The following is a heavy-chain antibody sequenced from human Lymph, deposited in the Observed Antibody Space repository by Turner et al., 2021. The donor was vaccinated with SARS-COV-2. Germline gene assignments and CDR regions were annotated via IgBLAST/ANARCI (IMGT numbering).Heavy chain of an antibody. J-gene: IGHJ6*02. CDR1: GFTFSTYG. CDR2: IWFDGSNK. D-gene: IGHD6-13*01. Sequence: VQLVESGGGVVRPGGSLRLPCAASGFTFSTYGMHWVRQAPGKGLEWVAMIWFDGSNKYYADSVKGRFTISRDNSKNTLYLQMNNLRAEDTAVYYCARGSAGGDVWGQGTTVTVSS. CDR3: ARGSAGGDV. V-gene: IGHV3-33*01.